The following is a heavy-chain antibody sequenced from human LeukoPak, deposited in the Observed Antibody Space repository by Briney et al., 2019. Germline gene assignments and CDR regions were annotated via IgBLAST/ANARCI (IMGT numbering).Heavy chain of an antibody. V-gene: IGHV3-23*01. D-gene: IGHD2-2*01. CDR1: GFTFSSYA. Sequence: GGSLRLSCAASGFTFSSYAMSWVRQAPGKGLEWVSAISGSGGSTYYADSVKGRFTISRDNSKNTLYLQMNSLRAEDTAVYYCAKDNIVVVGDYYYYYMDVWGKGATVTVSS. J-gene: IGHJ6*03. CDR3: AKDNIVVVGDYYYYYMDV. CDR2: ISGSGGST.